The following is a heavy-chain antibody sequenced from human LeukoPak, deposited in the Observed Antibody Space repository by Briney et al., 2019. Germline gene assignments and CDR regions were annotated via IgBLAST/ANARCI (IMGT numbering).Heavy chain of an antibody. CDR3: ARGLRWDYSNWFDP. Sequence: GGSLRLSCAASGFTVSSNYMSWVRQAPGQGLEWVSVIYSGGSTYYADSVKGRFTISRDNSKNTLYLHMNSLRAEDTAVYYCARGLRWDYSNWFDPWGQGTLVTVSS. V-gene: IGHV3-53*01. CDR1: GFTVSSNY. J-gene: IGHJ5*02. CDR2: IYSGGST. D-gene: IGHD4-23*01.